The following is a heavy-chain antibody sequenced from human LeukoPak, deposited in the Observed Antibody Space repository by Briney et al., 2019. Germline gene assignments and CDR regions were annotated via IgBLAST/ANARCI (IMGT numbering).Heavy chain of an antibody. J-gene: IGHJ6*02. CDR2: INHSGST. D-gene: IGHD5-18*01. Sequence: KTSETLSLTCAVYGGSFSGYYWSWIRQPPGKGLEWIGEINHSGSTNYNPPLKSRVTISVDTSKNQFSLKLSSVTAADTAVYYCARWRSRGYSLNGMDVWGQGTTVTVSS. V-gene: IGHV4-34*01. CDR3: ARWRSRGYSLNGMDV. CDR1: GGSFSGYY.